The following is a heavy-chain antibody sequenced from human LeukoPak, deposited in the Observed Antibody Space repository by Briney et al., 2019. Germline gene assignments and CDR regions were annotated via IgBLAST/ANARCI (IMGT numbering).Heavy chain of an antibody. CDR2: ISAHNGNT. V-gene: IGHV1-18*01. D-gene: IGHD2-15*01. J-gene: IGHJ4*02. Sequence: ASVKVSCKASGYTFTSYGISWVRQAPGQGLEWMGWISAHNGNTNHAQKLQGRVTMTTDTSTSTAYMELRSLRSDDTAVYYCALYSVFGSWYFDYWGQGTLVTVSS. CDR3: ALYSVFGSWYFDY. CDR1: GYTFTSYG.